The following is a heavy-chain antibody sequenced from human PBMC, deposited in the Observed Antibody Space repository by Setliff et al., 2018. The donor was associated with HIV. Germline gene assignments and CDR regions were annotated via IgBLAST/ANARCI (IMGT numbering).Heavy chain of an antibody. CDR1: GGSFSGYY. CDR2: IYYSGST. D-gene: IGHD3-22*01. CDR3: ARGTYYYDTSGIFYGSHFDH. V-gene: IGHV4-59*06. Sequence: SETLSLTCAVYGGSFSGYYWSWIRQPPGKGLEWIGYIYYSGSTYYNPSLNSRLILSVDTSKNQFSVRLTSVTAADTAVYYCARGTYYYDTSGIFYGSHFDHWGQGALVTVSS. J-gene: IGHJ4*02.